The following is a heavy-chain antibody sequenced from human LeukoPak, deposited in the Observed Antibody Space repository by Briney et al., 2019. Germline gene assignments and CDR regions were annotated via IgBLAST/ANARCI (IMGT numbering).Heavy chain of an antibody. D-gene: IGHD6-6*01. CDR3: AREGIAAPSGAFDI. CDR1: GFTFSTYS. V-gene: IGHV3-48*04. CDR2: IGGSGTTI. Sequence: PGGSLRLSCAASGFTFSTYSMNWVRQAPGKGLEWVSYIGGSGTTIYYADSVKGRFTISRDNAKNSLYLQMNSLRAEDTALYHCAREGIAAPSGAFDIWGQGTMVTVSS. J-gene: IGHJ3*02.